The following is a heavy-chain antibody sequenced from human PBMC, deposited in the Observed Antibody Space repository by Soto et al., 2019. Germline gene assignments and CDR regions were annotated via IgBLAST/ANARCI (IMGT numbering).Heavy chain of an antibody. Sequence: SETLSLTCTVSGGSISSCGYYWSWIRQHPGKGLEWIGYIYYSGSTYYNPSLKSRVTISVDTSKNQFSLKLSSVTAADTAVYYCARDRGYCSSGSCYGFYYWGQGTLVTVSS. J-gene: IGHJ4*02. CDR1: GGSISSCGYY. D-gene: IGHD2-15*01. CDR2: IYYSGST. V-gene: IGHV4-31*03. CDR3: ARDRGYCSSGSCYGFYY.